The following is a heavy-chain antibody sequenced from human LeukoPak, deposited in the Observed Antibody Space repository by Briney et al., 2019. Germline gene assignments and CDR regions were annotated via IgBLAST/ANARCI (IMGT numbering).Heavy chain of an antibody. CDR1: GYTFNNFW. CDR2: INPVDSDP. J-gene: IGHJ4*02. CDR3: ARHGVGSSWFGFNY. D-gene: IGHD6-6*01. Sequence: GESLKISCQASGYTFNNFWIGWVGPMPGKGLEWMGIINPVDSDPRYSPYLQGRATISGDRSISTAYVQWSSLKASDAAMYYCARHGVGSSWFGFNYWGQGALVTVSS. V-gene: IGHV5-51*01.